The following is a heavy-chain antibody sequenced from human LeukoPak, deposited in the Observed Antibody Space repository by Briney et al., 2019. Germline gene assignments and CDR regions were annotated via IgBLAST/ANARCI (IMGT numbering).Heavy chain of an antibody. J-gene: IGHJ5*02. CDR1: GYTFTSYD. CDR2: MNPNSGNT. V-gene: IGHV1-8*03. CDR3: ASHYYDSSGYQP. D-gene: IGHD3-22*01. Sequence: ASVKVSCKASGYTFTSYDINWVRQATGQGLEWMGWMNPNSGNTGYAQKFQGRVTITRNTSISKAYMDLSSLRSEDTAVYYCASHYYDSSGYQPWGQGTLVTVSS.